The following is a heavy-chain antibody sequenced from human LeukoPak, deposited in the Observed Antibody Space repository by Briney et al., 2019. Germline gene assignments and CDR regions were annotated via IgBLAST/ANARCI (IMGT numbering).Heavy chain of an antibody. D-gene: IGHD1-1*01. CDR1: GFIFSSYG. CDR2: ISYDGSNK. J-gene: IGHJ4*02. V-gene: IGHV3-30*03. Sequence: GGSLRLSCVGSGFIFSSYGMHWVRQAPGKGLEWVAVISYDGSNKYYADSVKGRFTISRDNSKNTLYLQMNSLRAEDTAVYYCARDCNWNDGGDLDYWGQGTLVTVSS. CDR3: ARDCNWNDGGDLDY.